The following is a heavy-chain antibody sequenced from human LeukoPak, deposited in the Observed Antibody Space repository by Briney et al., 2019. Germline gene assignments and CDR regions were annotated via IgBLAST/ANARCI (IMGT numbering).Heavy chain of an antibody. CDR2: ISSSSSTI. D-gene: IGHD3-10*01. J-gene: IGHJ4*02. V-gene: IGHV3-48*01. Sequence: PGGSLRLSCAASGYTFSSNSMNWVRQAPGKGLEWVSYISSSSSTIYYADSVKGRFTISRDNSKNTLYLQINSLRAEDTALYYCAKDIDPSFGELYDWGQGTLVTVSS. CDR1: GYTFSSNS. CDR3: AKDIDPSFGELYD.